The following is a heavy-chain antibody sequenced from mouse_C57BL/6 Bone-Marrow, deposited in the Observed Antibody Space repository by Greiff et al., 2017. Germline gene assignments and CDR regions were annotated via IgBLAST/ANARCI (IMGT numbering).Heavy chain of an antibody. CDR3: ARQGE. CDR1: GFTFSSYT. Sequence: VQLKESGGGLVKPGGSQKLSCAASGFTFSSYTMSWVRQTPEKRLEWVATISGGGGNTYYPDSVKGRFTISRDNAKNTLYLQMSSLRSEDTALYYCARQGEWGQGTLVTVSA. CDR2: ISGGGGNT. J-gene: IGHJ3*02. V-gene: IGHV5-9*01.